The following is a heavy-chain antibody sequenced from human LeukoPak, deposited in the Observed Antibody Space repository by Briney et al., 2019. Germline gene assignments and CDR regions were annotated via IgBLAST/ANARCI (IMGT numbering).Heavy chain of an antibody. CDR3: ARATPIAPDY. Sequence: SETLSLTCTVSGGSVSSGSYYWSWIRQPPGKGLEWIGYIYYSGSTNYNPSLKSPVTISVDTSKNQFSLKLSSVTAADTAVYFCARATPIAPDYWGQGTLVTVSS. J-gene: IGHJ4*02. V-gene: IGHV4-61*01. D-gene: IGHD6-13*01. CDR1: GGSVSSGSYY. CDR2: IYYSGST.